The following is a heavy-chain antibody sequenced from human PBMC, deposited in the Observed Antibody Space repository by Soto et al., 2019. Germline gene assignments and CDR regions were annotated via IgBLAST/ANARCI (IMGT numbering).Heavy chain of an antibody. CDR1: GGSISSSNW. D-gene: IGHD4-17*01. CDR2: IYHSGST. Sequence: SETLSLTCTISGGSISSSNWWSWVRQPPGKGLEWIGEIYHSGSTHYNPSLKSRVTMSVDTSKNQFSLKLTSVTAADTAVYYCARGLSVTVTTPSYYFDYWGQGSLVTVSS. V-gene: IGHV4-4*02. CDR3: ARGLSVTVTTPSYYFDY. J-gene: IGHJ4*02.